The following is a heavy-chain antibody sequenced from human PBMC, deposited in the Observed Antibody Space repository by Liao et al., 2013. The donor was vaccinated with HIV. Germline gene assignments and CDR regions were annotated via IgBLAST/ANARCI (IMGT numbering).Heavy chain of an antibody. J-gene: IGHJ4*02. Sequence: QVQLQQWGAGLLKPSETLSLTCAVYGGSFSGYYWSWIRQPPGKGLEWIGEINHSGSTNYNPSLKSRVTISVDTSKNQFSLKLSSVTAADTAVYYCAPWDREITRGSSWYGWGQGTLVTVSS. CDR1: GGSFSGYY. V-gene: IGHV4-34*01. CDR3: APWDREITRGSSWYG. CDR2: INHSGST. D-gene: IGHD6-13*01.